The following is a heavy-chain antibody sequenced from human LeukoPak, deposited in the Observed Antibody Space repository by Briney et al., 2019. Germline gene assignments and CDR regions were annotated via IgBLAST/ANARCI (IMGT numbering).Heavy chain of an antibody. Sequence: ASVNVSCKPSLYTFTNYYLQWVRQAPRQGLEWLGVIIPCGGSTRYAQKVQGRVTMTRDKSPSTVYIELRSLSSHGPALYFWAGSSLAAAPRWCDRWLEASQVTVRS. J-gene: IGHJ5*02. V-gene: IGHV1-46*01. D-gene: IGHD6-13*01. CDR3: AGSSLAAAPRWCDR. CDR1: LYTFTNYY. CDR2: IIPCGGST.